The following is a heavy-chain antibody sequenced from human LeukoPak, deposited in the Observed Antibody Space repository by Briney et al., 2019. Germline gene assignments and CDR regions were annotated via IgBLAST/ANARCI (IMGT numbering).Heavy chain of an antibody. V-gene: IGHV1-3*01. D-gene: IGHD7-27*01. CDR1: GYTFTSYA. J-gene: IGHJ5*02. CDR2: INAGNGNT. CDR3: ASSNNWGFYMS. Sequence: ASVKVSCKASGYTFTSYAMHWVRQAPGQRLEWMGWINAGNGNTKYSQKLQGRVTMTTDTSTSTAYMELRSLRSDDTAVYYCASSNNWGFYMSWGQGTLVTVSS.